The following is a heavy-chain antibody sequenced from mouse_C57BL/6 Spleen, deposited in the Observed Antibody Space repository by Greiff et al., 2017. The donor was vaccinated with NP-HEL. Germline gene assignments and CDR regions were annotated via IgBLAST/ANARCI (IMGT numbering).Heavy chain of an antibody. Sequence: QVQLKQSGAELVMPGASVKLSCKASGYTFTSYWMHWVKQRPGQGLEWIGEIDPSDSYTNYNQKFKGKSTLTVDKSSSTAYMQLSSLTSEDSAVYYCARGDYYGSRSDYWGQGTTLTVSS. CDR3: ARGDYYGSRSDY. V-gene: IGHV1-69*01. J-gene: IGHJ2*01. CDR2: IDPSDSYT. D-gene: IGHD1-1*01. CDR1: GYTFTSYW.